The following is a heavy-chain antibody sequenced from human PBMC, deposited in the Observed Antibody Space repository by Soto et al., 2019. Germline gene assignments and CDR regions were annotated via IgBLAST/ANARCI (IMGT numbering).Heavy chain of an antibody. D-gene: IGHD3-10*01. J-gene: IGHJ5*02. CDR3: ARVPGP. V-gene: IGHV4-30-2*01. CDR1: GGSISSGGYS. Sequence: QLQLQESGSGLVKPSQTLSLTCAVSGGSISSGGYSWSWIRQPPGKGLEWIGYIYHSGSTYYDPSPXSXXTISVDRSKTQFSLQLSSVTAADTAVYYCARVPGPWRQGTLVTVSS. CDR2: IYHSGST.